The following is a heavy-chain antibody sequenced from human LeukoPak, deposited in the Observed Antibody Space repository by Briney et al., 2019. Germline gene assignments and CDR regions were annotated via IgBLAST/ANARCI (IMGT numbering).Heavy chain of an antibody. CDR1: GFTFDDYA. CDR3: ANSLGAIAVAGTGVDY. CDR2: ISGSGGST. V-gene: IGHV3-23*01. Sequence: GGSLRLSCAASGFTFDDYAMHWVRQAPGKGLEWVSGISGSGGSTYYTDSVKGRFTISRDNSKNTLYLQMNSLRAEDTAVYYCANSLGAIAVAGTGVDYWGQGTLVTVSS. D-gene: IGHD6-19*01. J-gene: IGHJ4*02.